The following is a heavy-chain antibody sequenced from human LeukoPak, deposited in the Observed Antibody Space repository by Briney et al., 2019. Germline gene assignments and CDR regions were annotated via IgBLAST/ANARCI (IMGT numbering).Heavy chain of an antibody. Sequence: PGGSLRLSCAASGFTFSSYSMNWVRQAPGKGLEWVSYISSSSSTIYYADSVKGRFTISRDNAKNSLYLQMNSLRAEDTAVYYCARDWGGLLNWFDPWGQGTLVTVSS. D-gene: IGHD3-16*01. CDR2: ISSSSSTI. V-gene: IGHV3-48*01. CDR1: GFTFSSYS. CDR3: ARDWGGLLNWFDP. J-gene: IGHJ5*02.